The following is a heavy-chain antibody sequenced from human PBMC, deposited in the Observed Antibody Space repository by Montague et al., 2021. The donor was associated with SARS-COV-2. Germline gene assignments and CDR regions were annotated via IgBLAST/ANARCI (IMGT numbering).Heavy chain of an antibody. Sequence: SETLSITCTVSGGSISSSSYYWGWIRQPPGKGLEWIGSIYYSGSTYYDPSLKSRVTISVDTSKNQFSLKLSSVTAADTAVYYCAKLLWFRGGLDYWGQGTLVTVSS. D-gene: IGHD3-10*01. J-gene: IGHJ4*02. CDR3: AKLLWFRGGLDY. CDR1: GGSISSSSYY. V-gene: IGHV4-39*07. CDR2: IYYSGST.